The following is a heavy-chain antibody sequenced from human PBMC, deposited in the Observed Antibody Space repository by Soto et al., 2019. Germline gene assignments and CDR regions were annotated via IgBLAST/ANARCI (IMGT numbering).Heavy chain of an antibody. Sequence: PGGSLRLSCAPSGFTFGNYAMFWVRQAPGKGLEWVSTIFAGGGSTYYADSVEGRFTISRDNSKNILFLQMDSLRAEDTAVYFCAKDLIRGDGYIDFDYWGQGTLVTVSS. CDR1: GFTFGNYA. D-gene: IGHD3-10*01. V-gene: IGHV3-23*01. CDR2: IFAGGGST. J-gene: IGHJ4*02. CDR3: AKDLIRGDGYIDFDY.